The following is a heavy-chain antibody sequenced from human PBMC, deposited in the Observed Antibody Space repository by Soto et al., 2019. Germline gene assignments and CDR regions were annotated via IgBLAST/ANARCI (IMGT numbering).Heavy chain of an antibody. CDR2: IAFDGTNK. V-gene: IGHV3-30*18. CDR1: GFNFSTYG. J-gene: IGHJ3*01. D-gene: IGHD6-19*01. Sequence: QAHLVESGGGVVQPGKSLRLSCTASGFNFSTYGMHWVRQAPGKGLEWVADIAFDGTNKNYVDSVKGRFTISRDNSKETLSLQMNRLSTEETAVYYCAKYTSGWHGGTADALDAWGQGTMVNVSS. CDR3: AKYTSGWHGGTADALDA.